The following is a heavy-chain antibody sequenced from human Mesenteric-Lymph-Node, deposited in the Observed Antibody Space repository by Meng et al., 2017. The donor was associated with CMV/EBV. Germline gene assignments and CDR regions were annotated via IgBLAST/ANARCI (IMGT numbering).Heavy chain of an antibody. CDR2: VNHSGST. J-gene: IGHJ5*02. Sequence: GGSFSTYYYNWIRQPPGKGLEWIGEVNHSGSTNYNPSLKSRVTISVDTSNNQFSLRLSSVTAADTAVYYCARDGSTSWGRRYNWFDPWGQGTLVTVSS. CDR3: ARDGSTSWGRRYNWFDP. CDR1: GGSFSTYY. V-gene: IGHV4-34*01. D-gene: IGHD2-2*01.